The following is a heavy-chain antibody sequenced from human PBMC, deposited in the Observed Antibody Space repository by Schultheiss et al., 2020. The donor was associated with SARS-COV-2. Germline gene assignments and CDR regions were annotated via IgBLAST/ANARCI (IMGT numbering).Heavy chain of an antibody. Sequence: SETLSLTCTVSGGSISSYYWSWIRQPPGKGLEWIGEINHSGSTNYNPSLKSRVTISVDTSKNQFSLKLSSVTAADTAVYYCARVDPSSTVDYWGQGTLVTVSS. J-gene: IGHJ4*02. CDR3: ARVDPSSTVDY. CDR1: GGSISSYY. D-gene: IGHD3/OR15-3a*01. V-gene: IGHV4-34*01. CDR2: INHSGST.